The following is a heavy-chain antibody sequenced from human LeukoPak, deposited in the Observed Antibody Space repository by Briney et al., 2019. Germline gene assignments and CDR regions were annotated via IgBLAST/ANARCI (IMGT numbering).Heavy chain of an antibody. CDR1: GGTFSSYA. CDR3: ARGREMATIIDY. CDR2: IIPIFGTA. V-gene: IGHV1-69*13. J-gene: IGHJ4*02. Sequence: SVKVSCKASGGTFSSYAISWVRQAPGQGLEWMGGIIPIFGTANYAQRFQGRVTITADESTSTAYMELSSLRSEDTAVYYCARGREMATIIDYWGQGTLVTVSS. D-gene: IGHD5-24*01.